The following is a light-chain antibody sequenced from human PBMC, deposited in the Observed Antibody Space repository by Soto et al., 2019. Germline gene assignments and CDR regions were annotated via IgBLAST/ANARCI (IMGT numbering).Light chain of an antibody. CDR3: AAWDDSLNGSYV. CDR2: GNN. Sequence: QSVLTQPPSASGTPGQRVTISCSGSNSNIGSFTVNWYQQLPGTAPKLLIYGNNRRPSGVPDRFSGSKSGTSASLAISGLQSEDEADYYCAAWDDSLNGSYVFGTGTKVTVL. V-gene: IGLV1-44*01. J-gene: IGLJ1*01. CDR1: NSNIGSFT.